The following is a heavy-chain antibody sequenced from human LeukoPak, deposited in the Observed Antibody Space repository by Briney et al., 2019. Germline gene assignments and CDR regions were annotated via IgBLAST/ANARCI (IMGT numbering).Heavy chain of an antibody. Sequence: SVKVSCKASGGTFSSYAISWVRQAPRQGLEWMGGIIPIFGTANYAQKFQGRVTITADESTSTAYMELSSLRSEDTAVYYCARDLAYCGGDCLENWGQGTLVTVSS. D-gene: IGHD2-21*02. J-gene: IGHJ4*02. CDR3: ARDLAYCGGDCLEN. V-gene: IGHV1-69*13. CDR2: IIPIFGTA. CDR1: GGTFSSYA.